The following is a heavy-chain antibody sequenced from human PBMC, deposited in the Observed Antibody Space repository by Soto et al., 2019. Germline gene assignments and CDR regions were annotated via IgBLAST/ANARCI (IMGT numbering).Heavy chain of an antibody. CDR1: GDSVSSNSAA. CDR3: AKGRYCSGGSCYSHYYYGMDV. D-gene: IGHD2-15*01. CDR2: TYYRSKWYN. J-gene: IGHJ6*02. Sequence: SQTLSLTCAISGDSVSSNSAAWNWIRQSPSRGLEWLGRTYYRSKWYNDYAVSVKSRITINPDTSKNQFPLQLNSVTPEDTAVYYCAKGRYCSGGSCYSHYYYGMDVWGQGTTVTVSS. V-gene: IGHV6-1*01.